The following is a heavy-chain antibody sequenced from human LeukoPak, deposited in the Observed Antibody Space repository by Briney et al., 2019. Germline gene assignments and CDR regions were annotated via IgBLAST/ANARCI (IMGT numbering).Heavy chain of an antibody. CDR1: GGSFSGYY. Sequence: PSETLSLTCAVYGGSFSGYYWSWIRQPPGKGLEWIGEINHSGSTNYNPSLKSRVTISVDTSKNQFSLKLSSVTAADTAVYYCARVPLRQLVRTRYYFDYWGQGTLVTVSS. D-gene: IGHD6-6*01. J-gene: IGHJ4*02. CDR2: INHSGST. CDR3: ARVPLRQLVRTRYYFDY. V-gene: IGHV4-34*01.